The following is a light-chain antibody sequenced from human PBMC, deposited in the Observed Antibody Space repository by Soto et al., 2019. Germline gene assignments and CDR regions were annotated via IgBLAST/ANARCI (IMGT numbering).Light chain of an antibody. Sequence: QSMLTQPASVSGSPGQSITISCTGTSSDVGAYNYVSWYQQHPGKAPKLMIYDVTNRPSGVSNRFSGSKSGNTASLTISGLQAEDEADYYCNSYTTSSTLYVFGSGTKVTVL. CDR1: SSDVGAYNY. CDR2: DVT. V-gene: IGLV2-14*01. J-gene: IGLJ1*01. CDR3: NSYTTSSTLYV.